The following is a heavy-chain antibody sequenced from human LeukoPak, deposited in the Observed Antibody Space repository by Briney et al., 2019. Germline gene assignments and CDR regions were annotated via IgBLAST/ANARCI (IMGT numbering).Heavy chain of an antibody. CDR1: GGSFSGYY. V-gene: IGHV4-34*01. CDR2: INHSGST. J-gene: IGHJ4*02. Sequence: SETLSLTCAVYGGSFSGYYWSWIRQPPGKGLEWIGEINHSGSTNYNPSLKSRVTISVDTSKNQFSLKLSSVTAADTAVYYCARIGGWTDYWGQRTLVTVSS. CDR3: ARIGGWTDY. D-gene: IGHD3-16*01.